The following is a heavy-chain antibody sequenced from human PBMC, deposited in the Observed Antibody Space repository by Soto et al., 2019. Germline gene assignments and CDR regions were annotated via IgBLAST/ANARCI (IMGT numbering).Heavy chain of an antibody. Sequence: GGSLRLSCAASGFTFSSYDMHWVRQATGKGLEWVSAIGTAGDTYYPGSVKGRFTISRENAKNSLYLQMNSLRAEDTAVYYCARVVRGTYYFERLTRDRGVLDIWSQGTTVTGSS. CDR1: GFTFSSYD. D-gene: IGHD3-22*01. CDR2: IGTAGDT. CDR3: ARVVRGTYYFERLTRDRGVLDI. J-gene: IGHJ6*02. V-gene: IGHV3-13*01.